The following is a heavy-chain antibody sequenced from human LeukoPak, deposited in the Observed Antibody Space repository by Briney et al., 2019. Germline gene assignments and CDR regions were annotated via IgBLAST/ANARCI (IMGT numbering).Heavy chain of an antibody. V-gene: IGHV1-2*04. D-gene: IGHD3-22*01. CDR3: ARAHYYDSRGAFDI. CDR1: GYTFTGYY. CDR2: INPNSGGT. J-gene: IGHJ3*02. Sequence: ASVKVSCKASGYTFTGYYMHWVRQAPGQGLEWMGWINPNSGGTNYAQKFQGWVTMTRDTSISTAYMELSRLRSDDTAVYYCARAHYYDSRGAFDIWGQGTMVTVSS.